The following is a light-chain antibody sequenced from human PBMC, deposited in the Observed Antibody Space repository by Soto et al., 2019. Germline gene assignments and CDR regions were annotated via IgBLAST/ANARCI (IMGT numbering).Light chain of an antibody. J-gene: IGLJ1*01. V-gene: IGLV2-14*01. CDR3: SSCTSSSTTV. Sequence: QSALTQPASVSGSPGQSITISCTGTSSDVGGYNYLSWYQQHPGKAPKLMIYEVSNRPSGVSNRFSGSKSGNTASLTISGLQAEDEADYYCSSCTSSSTTVFGTGTKVTVL. CDR1: SSDVGGYNY. CDR2: EVS.